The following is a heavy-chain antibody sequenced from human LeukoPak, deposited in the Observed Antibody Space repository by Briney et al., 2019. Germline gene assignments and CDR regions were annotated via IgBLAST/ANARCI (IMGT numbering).Heavy chain of an antibody. J-gene: IGHJ4*02. CDR3: AGRDGYKGGY. V-gene: IGHV3-66*01. Sequence: PGGSLRLSCAASGFTFSSNYMGWVRQAPGKGLEWVSVIYSGGSTYYSDSVKGRFTVSRDNSKNTLYLQMNSLRAEDTAVYYCAGRDGYKGGYWGQGTLVTVSS. D-gene: IGHD5-24*01. CDR1: GFTFSSNY. CDR2: IYSGGST.